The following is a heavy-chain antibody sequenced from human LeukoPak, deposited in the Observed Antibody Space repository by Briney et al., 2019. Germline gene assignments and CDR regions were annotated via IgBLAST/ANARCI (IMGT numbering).Heavy chain of an antibody. CDR2: IRYDGSNK. V-gene: IGHV3-30*02. CDR3: AKLPIFGVVTSDY. J-gene: IGHJ4*02. Sequence: SGGSLRLSCAASEFTFSDYYMSWIRQAPGKGLEWVAFIRYDGSNKYYADSVKGRFTISRDNSKNTLYLQMNSLRAEDTAVYYCAKLPIFGVVTSDYWGQGTLVTVSS. CDR1: EFTFSDYY. D-gene: IGHD3-3*01.